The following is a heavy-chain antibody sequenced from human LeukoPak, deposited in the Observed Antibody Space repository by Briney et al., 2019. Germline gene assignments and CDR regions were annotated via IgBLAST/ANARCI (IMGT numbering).Heavy chain of an antibody. CDR1: GFTFSSYG. J-gene: IGHJ4*02. CDR3: ARYSGYDKPRSFDY. V-gene: IGHV3-33*01. CDR2: IWYDGSNK. D-gene: IGHD5-12*01. Sequence: PGGSLRLSCAASGFTFSSYGMHWVRQAPGKGLEWVAVIWYDGSNKYYADSVKGRFTISRDNSKNTLYLQMNSLRAEDTAVYYCARYSGYDKPRSFDYWGQGTLVTVSS.